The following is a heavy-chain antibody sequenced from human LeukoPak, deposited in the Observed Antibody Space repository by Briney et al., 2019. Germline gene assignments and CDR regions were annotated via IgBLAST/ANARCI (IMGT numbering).Heavy chain of an antibody. CDR2: INPSDGST. V-gene: IGHV1-46*01. Sequence: ASVKVSCKASGYTFTSYYMHWVRQAPGQGLEWMGIINPSDGSTSYAQKFQGRVTMTRDTSTSTVYMELSSLRSEDTAVYYCARSPPITMIVVVKIDYWGQGTLVTVSS. D-gene: IGHD3-22*01. CDR1: GYTFTSYY. CDR3: ARSPPITMIVVVKIDY. J-gene: IGHJ4*02.